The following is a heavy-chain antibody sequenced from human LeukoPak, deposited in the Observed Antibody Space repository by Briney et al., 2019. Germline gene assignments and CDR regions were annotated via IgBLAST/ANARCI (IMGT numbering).Heavy chain of an antibody. D-gene: IGHD3-3*01. CDR2: IYPRNYDT. CDR1: GYTFANSW. Sequence: GESLKISCEASGYTFANSWIGWVRQMPGKGLEYMGIIYPRNYDTRYSPSFEGQVTITADRSINTAYLQWSSLRASDTAMYYCARQGPTPSRSNFDYWGQGTLVTVSS. V-gene: IGHV5-51*01. J-gene: IGHJ4*02. CDR3: ARQGPTPSRSNFDY.